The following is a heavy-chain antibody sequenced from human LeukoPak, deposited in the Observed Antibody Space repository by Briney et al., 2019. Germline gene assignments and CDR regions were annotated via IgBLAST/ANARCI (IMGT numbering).Heavy chain of an antibody. V-gene: IGHV4-61*02. Sequence: SETLSLTCTVSGGSISSGSYYWSWIRQPAGKGLEWIGRIYTSGSTNYNPSLKSRVTISVDTSKNQFSLKLSSVTAADTAVYYCARDSSGWPFDPWGQGTLVTVSS. CDR3: ARDSSGWPFDP. CDR2: IYTSGST. CDR1: GGSISSGSYY. J-gene: IGHJ5*02. D-gene: IGHD6-19*01.